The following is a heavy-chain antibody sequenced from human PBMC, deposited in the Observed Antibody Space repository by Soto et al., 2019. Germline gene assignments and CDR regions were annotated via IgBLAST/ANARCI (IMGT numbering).Heavy chain of an antibody. J-gene: IGHJ4*02. D-gene: IGHD6-19*01. Sequence: GGSLRLSCAASGFTFSDYYMSWIRQAPGKGLEWVSYISCSGSTIYYPDSVKGGFTITRDNAKNSLYLQMNSLRAEDTAVYYCAREPLSSGAYYFDYWGQGTLVTVSS. CDR1: GFTFSDYY. V-gene: IGHV3-11*01. CDR2: ISCSGSTI. CDR3: AREPLSSGAYYFDY.